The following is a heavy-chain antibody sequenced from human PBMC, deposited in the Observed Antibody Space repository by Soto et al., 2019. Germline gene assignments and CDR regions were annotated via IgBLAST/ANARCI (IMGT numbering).Heavy chain of an antibody. D-gene: IGHD2-2*01. Sequence: GGSLRLSCAASGFTFSSYAMKWVRQAPGKGLEWVSLIGESGTPTYYADSVKGRFTISRDNSGNTLFLEMYSLRAEDTAVYYCARYIPGVRYYGMDVWGQGTTVTVSS. CDR1: GFTFSSYA. CDR2: IGESGTPT. J-gene: IGHJ6*02. CDR3: ARYIPGVRYYGMDV. V-gene: IGHV3-23*01.